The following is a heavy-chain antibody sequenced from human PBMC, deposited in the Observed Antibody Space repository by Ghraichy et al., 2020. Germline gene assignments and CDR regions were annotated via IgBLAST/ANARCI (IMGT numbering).Heavy chain of an antibody. CDR3: ARDLGSSGWYFDH. J-gene: IGHJ4*02. D-gene: IGHD6-25*01. CDR1: NYPISSGYY. CDR2: VYHSGST. V-gene: IGHV4-38-2*02. Sequence: ETLSLICTVSNYPISSGYYWGWIRQPPGKVLEWIGSVYHSGSTYYNPSPSLKSRVTMSVDTSKNRFSLGLSSVTAADTAVYYCARDLGSSGWYFDHWGQGTLVTVPS.